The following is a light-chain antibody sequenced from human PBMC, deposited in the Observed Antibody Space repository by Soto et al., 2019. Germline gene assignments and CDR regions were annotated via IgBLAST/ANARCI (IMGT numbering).Light chain of an antibody. CDR3: ETWDSNTRV. CDR1: SGHSTYI. Sequence: QSVLTQSSSASASLGSSVKLTCTLSSGHSTYIIAWHQQQPGKAPRYLMNLEGSGRYNRASGGPDRFSGSISGADRYRTISNLRFEDEADYYCETWDSNTRVFGGGTKVTVL. J-gene: IGLJ3*02. CDR2: LEGSGRY. V-gene: IGLV4-60*02.